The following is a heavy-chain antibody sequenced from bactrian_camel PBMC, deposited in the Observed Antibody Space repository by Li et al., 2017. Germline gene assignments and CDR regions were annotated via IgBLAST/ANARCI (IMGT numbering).Heavy chain of an antibody. V-gene: IGHV3S53*01. CDR3: AADRACLGWVIADYTS. J-gene: IGHJ4*01. CDR1: GNTDGYC. CDR2: FDRGGLA. D-gene: IGHD5*01. Sequence: HVQLVESGGGSVEPGGSLRLSCAVSGNTDGYCMGWFRQGEGKQQREGVGAFDRGGLASYPESTKGRFTISRDNAKNTLYLQMNNLKPEDTAIYFCAADRACLGWVIADYTSWGQGTQVTVSS.